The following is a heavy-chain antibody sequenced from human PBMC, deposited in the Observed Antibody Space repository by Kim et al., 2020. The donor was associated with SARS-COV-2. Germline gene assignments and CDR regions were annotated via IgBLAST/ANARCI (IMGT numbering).Heavy chain of an antibody. CDR2: INPSGGST. V-gene: IGHV1-46*01. CDR1: GYTFTSYY. CDR3: ARDLYYYGSGSPSSVDY. Sequence: ASMKVSCKASGYTFTSYYMHWVRQAPGQGLEWMGIINPSGGSTSYAQKFQGRVTMTRDTSTSTVYMELSSLRSEDTAVYYCARDLYYYGSGSPSSVDYWGQGTLVTVSS. J-gene: IGHJ4*02. D-gene: IGHD3-10*01.